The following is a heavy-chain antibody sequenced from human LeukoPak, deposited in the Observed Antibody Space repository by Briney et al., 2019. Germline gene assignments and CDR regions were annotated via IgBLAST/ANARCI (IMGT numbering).Heavy chain of an antibody. Sequence: ASVKVSCKASGHTFVSYGISWVRQAPGQGLEWMGWISGYNGKINYAQKFQGRVTMTTDTSTSTAYLELRSLTSEDTAVYYCARRFCSRVSCYDDDAFYVWGQGTLVNVSS. D-gene: IGHD2-2*01. CDR2: ISGYNGKI. CDR3: ARRFCSRVSCYDDDAFYV. V-gene: IGHV1-18*01. J-gene: IGHJ3*01. CDR1: GHTFVSYG.